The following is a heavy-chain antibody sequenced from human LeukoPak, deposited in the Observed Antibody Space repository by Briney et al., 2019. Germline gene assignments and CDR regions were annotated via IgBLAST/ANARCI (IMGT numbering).Heavy chain of an antibody. CDR3: AREGYSGYAESYYYGMDV. J-gene: IGHJ6*02. D-gene: IGHD5-12*01. CDR1: GYTFTGYY. Sequence: ASVKVSCKASGYTFTGYYMHWVRQAPGHGLEWLGWINPNSGGTNYAQKFQGRVTMTRDTSISTAYMELSRLRSGDTAVYYCAREGYSGYAESYYYGMDVWGQGTTVTVSS. V-gene: IGHV1-2*02. CDR2: INPNSGGT.